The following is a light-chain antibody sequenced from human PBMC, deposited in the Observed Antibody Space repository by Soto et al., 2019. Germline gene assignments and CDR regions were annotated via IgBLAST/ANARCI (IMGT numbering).Light chain of an antibody. CDR1: QSVSSY. V-gene: IGKV3-11*01. CDR3: QQRSNWPPPT. Sequence: EIVLTQSPATLSLSPGERATLSCRASQSVSSYLAWYQQKPGQAPRRLIYDASNRATGIPARFSGSGSGTDFTLTISSLEPEDFAVYYCQQRSNWPPPTFGQGTKLEIK. J-gene: IGKJ2*01. CDR2: DAS.